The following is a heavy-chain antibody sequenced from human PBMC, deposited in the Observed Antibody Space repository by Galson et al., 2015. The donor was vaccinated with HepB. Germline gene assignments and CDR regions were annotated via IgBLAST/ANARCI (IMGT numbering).Heavy chain of an antibody. CDR3: AKDREGYWYFDL. CDR1: GFTFSSYG. J-gene: IGHJ2*01. Sequence: SLRLSCAASGFTFSSYGMHWVRQAPGKGLEWVAVISYDGSNKYYVDSVKGRFTVSRDNSKNTLCLQMNSLRAEDTAVYHCAKDREGYWYFDLWGRGTLVTVSS. CDR2: ISYDGSNK. V-gene: IGHV3-30*18. D-gene: IGHD1-26*01.